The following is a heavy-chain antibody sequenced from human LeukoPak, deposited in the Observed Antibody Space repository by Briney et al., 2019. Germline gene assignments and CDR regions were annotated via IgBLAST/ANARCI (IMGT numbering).Heavy chain of an antibody. J-gene: IGHJ4*02. V-gene: IGHV3-66*01. Sequence: GGSLRLSCAASGFTVSSNYMSWVRQAPGKGLEWVSVIYSGGSTYYADSVKGRFTISRDNSKNTLYLQMNSLRAEDTAVYYCASFSSGWLHFDYWGQGTLVTVSS. D-gene: IGHD6-19*01. CDR1: GFTVSSNY. CDR2: IYSGGST. CDR3: ASFSSGWLHFDY.